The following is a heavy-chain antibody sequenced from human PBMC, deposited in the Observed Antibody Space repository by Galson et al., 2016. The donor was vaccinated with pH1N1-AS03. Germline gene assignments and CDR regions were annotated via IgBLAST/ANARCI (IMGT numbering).Heavy chain of an antibody. J-gene: IGHJ6*01. CDR3: TLLQEHL. Sequence: SLRLSCTASGFTFSSHAMTWVRQAPGKGLEWVSGISGSGGFTSYADSVKGRFTISRDSSKNTLFLQMSSLHQGPIGLPPGTLLQEHLWG. CDR2: ISGSGGFT. CDR1: GFTFSSHA. V-gene: IGHV3-23*01.